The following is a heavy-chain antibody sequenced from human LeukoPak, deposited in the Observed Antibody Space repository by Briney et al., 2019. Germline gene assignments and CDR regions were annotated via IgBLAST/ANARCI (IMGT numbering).Heavy chain of an antibody. J-gene: IGHJ5*02. CDR2: INSDGRST. CDR1: GFTFLSYW. D-gene: IGHD2-8*01. V-gene: IGHV3-74*01. Sequence: GGSLRLTSAAPGFTFLSYWMHWRRQPPGTGLVSVSRINSDGRSTNYADFVKGRFTISRDNAKNTLYLQMNSLRVEDTAVYYCARDRASLGVRLDPWGQGTLVTVSS. CDR3: ARDRASLGVRLDP.